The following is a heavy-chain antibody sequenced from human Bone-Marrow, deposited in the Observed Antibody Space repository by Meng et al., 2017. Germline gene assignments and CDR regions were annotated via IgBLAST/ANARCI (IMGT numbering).Heavy chain of an antibody. V-gene: IGHV4-38-2*01. CDR3: ARAPYDFWSGYYTRVSTFDY. CDR1: GYSISSGYY. Sequence: GSLRLSCAVSGYSISSGYYWGWIRQPPGKGLEWIGSIYHSGSTYYNPSLKSRVTISVDTSKNQFSLKLSSVTAADTAVYYCARAPYDFWSGYYTRVSTFDYWGQGTLVTVSS. D-gene: IGHD3-3*01. J-gene: IGHJ4*02. CDR2: IYHSGST.